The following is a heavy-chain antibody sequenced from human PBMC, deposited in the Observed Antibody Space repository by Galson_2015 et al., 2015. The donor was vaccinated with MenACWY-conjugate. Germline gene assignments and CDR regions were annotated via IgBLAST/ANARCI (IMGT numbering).Heavy chain of an antibody. CDR3: ARYDSSSWPICDY. V-gene: IGHV1-69*04. CDR2: IIPILGIA. J-gene: IGHJ4*02. Sequence: SVKVSCKASGGTFSSYAISWVRQAPGQGLEWMGRIIPILGIANYAQKFQGRVTITADKSTSTAYMELSSLRSDDTAVYYCARYDSSSWPICDYWGQGTLVTVSS. D-gene: IGHD6-13*01. CDR1: GGTFSSYA.